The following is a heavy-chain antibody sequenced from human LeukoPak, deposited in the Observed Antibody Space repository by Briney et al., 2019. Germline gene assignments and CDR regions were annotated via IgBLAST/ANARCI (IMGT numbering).Heavy chain of an antibody. D-gene: IGHD3-16*02. CDR2: ISGSGGTT. CDR1: GFTFSSYS. V-gene: IGHV3-23*01. Sequence: GGSLRLSCAASGFTFSSYSMSWVRQAPGKGLEWVSAISGSGGTTYYADSVKGRFTISRDNSKNTLYLQMNSLRAEETDVYYCAKVGLRLGELSNRIFDYWGQGTLVNVSS. CDR3: AKVGLRLGELSNRIFDY. J-gene: IGHJ4*02.